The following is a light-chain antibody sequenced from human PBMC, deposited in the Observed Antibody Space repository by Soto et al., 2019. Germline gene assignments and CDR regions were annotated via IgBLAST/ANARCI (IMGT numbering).Light chain of an antibody. V-gene: IGKV1-12*01. CDR1: QGISNW. J-gene: IGKJ1*01. CDR2: ASS. CDR3: QQASSFPRT. Sequence: DFQMTQSPSSVSASVGDRVTVTCRASQGISNWVAWYQQKTEKAPKLLIYASSSLQSGVPSRFSGSESWTDFTLTISSLQPEDFATDYCQQASSFPRTFGQGTKVEIK.